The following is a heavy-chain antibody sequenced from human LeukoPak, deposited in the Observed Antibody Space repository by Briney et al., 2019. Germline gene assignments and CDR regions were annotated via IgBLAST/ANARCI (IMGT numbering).Heavy chain of an antibody. J-gene: IGHJ4*02. D-gene: IGHD3-22*01. V-gene: IGHV3-23*01. CDR1: GFTFSSYA. Sequence: GGSLRLSCAASGFTFSSYAMSWARQAPGKGLEWVSAISGSGGSTYYADSVKGRFTISRDNSKNTLYLQMNSLRAEDTAVYYCARGSGYFPVDYWGQGTLVTVSS. CDR3: ARGSGYFPVDY. CDR2: ISGSGGST.